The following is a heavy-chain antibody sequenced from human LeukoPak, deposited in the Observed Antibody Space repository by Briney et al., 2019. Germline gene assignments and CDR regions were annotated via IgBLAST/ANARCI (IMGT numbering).Heavy chain of an antibody. J-gene: IGHJ4*02. CDR3: ASGVYDSSGYYPFDY. D-gene: IGHD3-22*01. V-gene: IGHV4-59*01. CDR2: IYYSGST. CDR1: GGSISSYY. Sequence: PSETLSLTCSVSGGSISSYYWSWIRQPPGKGLEWMWYIYYSGSTNYNPSLKSRVTISVDTSKNQFSLKLSSVTAADTAVYYCASGVYDSSGYYPFDYWGQGTLVTVSS.